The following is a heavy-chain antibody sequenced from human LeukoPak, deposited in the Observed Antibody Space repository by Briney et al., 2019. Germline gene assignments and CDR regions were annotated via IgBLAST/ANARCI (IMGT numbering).Heavy chain of an antibody. CDR3: AGAVGQLLGY. CDR2: IVPIFGTA. V-gene: IGHV1-69*05. D-gene: IGHD2-2*01. CDR1: GGTFSSYA. J-gene: IGHJ4*02. Sequence: GASVKVACKASGGTFSSYAISWVRQAPGQGLEWMGGIVPIFGTANYAQKFQGRVTITTDESTSTAYIELSSLRSEGTAVYYCAGAVGQLLGYWGQGTLVTVSS.